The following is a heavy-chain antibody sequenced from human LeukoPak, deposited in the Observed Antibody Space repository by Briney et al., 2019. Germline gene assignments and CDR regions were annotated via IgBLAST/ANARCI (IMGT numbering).Heavy chain of an antibody. J-gene: IGHJ3*02. Sequence: GRSLRLSCAASGFTFSSYGTHWVRQAPGKGLEWVAVIWYDGSNKYYADSVKGRFTISRDNSKNTLYLQMNSLRAEDTAVYYCARDRGYCSGGSCSHDAFDIWGQGTMVTVSS. D-gene: IGHD2-15*01. CDR2: IWYDGSNK. CDR3: ARDRGYCSGGSCSHDAFDI. CDR1: GFTFSSYG. V-gene: IGHV3-33*01.